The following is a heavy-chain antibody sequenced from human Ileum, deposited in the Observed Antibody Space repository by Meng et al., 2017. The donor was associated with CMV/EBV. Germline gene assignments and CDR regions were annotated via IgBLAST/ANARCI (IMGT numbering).Heavy chain of an antibody. CDR2: INWSGGRT. D-gene: IGHD3-22*01. J-gene: IGHJ4*02. CDR1: GFTFEDYG. V-gene: IGHV3-20*01. Sequence: GESLKISCAASGFTFEDYGINWVRQVPGKGLEWVPGINWSGGRTRYADSVEGRFSISRDNAKTSLYLQMNSLRAEDTALYHCARAGGYDSSGYTYYFDFWGQGTLVTVSS. CDR3: ARAGGYDSSGYTYYFDF.